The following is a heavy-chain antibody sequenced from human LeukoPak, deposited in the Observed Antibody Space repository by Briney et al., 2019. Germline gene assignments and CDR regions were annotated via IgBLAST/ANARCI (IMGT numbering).Heavy chain of an antibody. CDR3: ATDGGVALHYFDY. D-gene: IGHD2-8*02. CDR2: FDPEDGET. V-gene: IGHV1-24*01. CDR1: GYTLTELS. J-gene: IGHJ4*02. Sequence: ASVKVSYKVSGYTLTELSMHWVRQAPGKGLEWMGGFDPEDGETIYAQKFQGRVTMTEDTSTDTAYMELSSLGSEDTAVYYCATDGGVALHYFDYWGEGTLVTVSS.